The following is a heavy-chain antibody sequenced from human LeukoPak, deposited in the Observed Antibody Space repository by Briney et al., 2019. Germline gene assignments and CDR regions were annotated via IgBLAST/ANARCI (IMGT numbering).Heavy chain of an antibody. CDR3: AKDRAWTHIPGDY. V-gene: IGHV3-30*18. CDR1: GFTFSSYG. J-gene: IGHJ4*02. Sequence: GGSLRLSCAASGFTFSSYGMHWVRQAPGKGLEWVAVISYDGSNKYYADSVKGRFTISRDNSKNTLYLQMNSLRAEDTAVYYCAKDRAWTHIPGDYWGQGTLVTVSS. CDR2: ISYDGSNK. D-gene: IGHD2-21*01.